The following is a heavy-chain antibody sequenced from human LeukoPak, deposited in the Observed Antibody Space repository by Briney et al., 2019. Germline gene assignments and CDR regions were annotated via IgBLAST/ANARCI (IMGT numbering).Heavy chain of an antibody. CDR2: INHSGST. V-gene: IGHV4-34*01. Sequence: SETLSLTCAVYGGSFSGYYWSWIRQPPGKGLEWIGEINHSGSTNYNPSLKSRVAISVDTSKNQLSLKLSSVTAADTAVYYCARGRYCSGGSCYSGYYYYYMDVWGKGTTVTVSS. CDR3: ARGRYCSGGSCYSGYYYYYMDV. CDR1: GGSFSGYY. D-gene: IGHD2-15*01. J-gene: IGHJ6*03.